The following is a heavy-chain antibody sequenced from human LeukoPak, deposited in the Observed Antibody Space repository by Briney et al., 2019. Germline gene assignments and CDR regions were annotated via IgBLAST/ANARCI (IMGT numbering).Heavy chain of an antibody. D-gene: IGHD6-13*01. Sequence: SETLSLTCTVSGGSLSSYYWSWIRQPPGKGLEWIGYIYYSGSTNYNPSLKSRVTISVDTSKNQFSLKLSSVTAADTAVYYCARSHYSSSWYGDWFDPWGQGTLVTVSS. V-gene: IGHV4-59*01. CDR3: ARSHYSSSWYGDWFDP. J-gene: IGHJ5*02. CDR2: IYYSGST. CDR1: GGSLSSYY.